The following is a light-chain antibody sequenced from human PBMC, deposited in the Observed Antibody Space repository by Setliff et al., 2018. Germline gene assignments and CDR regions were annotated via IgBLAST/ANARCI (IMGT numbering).Light chain of an antibody. V-gene: IGLV2-14*03. J-gene: IGLJ2*01. CDR3: SSYTSNSVLGI. CDR1: RYDIGDHDY. CDR2: DVS. Sequence: ALTQPASVSGSPGQSITISCSGTRYDIGDHDYVSWYQQYPGEAPKLLIYDVSKRPSGVSGRFSGSKSGTTASLTISALRTEDEADYYCSSYTSNSVLGIFGGGTQLTVL.